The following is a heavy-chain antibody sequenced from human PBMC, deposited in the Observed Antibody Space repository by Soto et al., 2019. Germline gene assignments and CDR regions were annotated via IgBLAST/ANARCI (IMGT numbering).Heavy chain of an antibody. CDR2: ISAYNGNT. D-gene: IGHD1-7*01. J-gene: IGHJ4*02. CDR1: GYTFTSYG. Sequence: QVQLVQSGAEVKKPGATVKVSCKASGYTFTSYGISWVRQAPGQGLEWMGWISAYNGNTNNAQKLQGRVIMTADTTTSTGYMELRSLRSDDTAVYYCAGERNYGNDYWGQGTLVTVSS. V-gene: IGHV1-18*01. CDR3: AGERNYGNDY.